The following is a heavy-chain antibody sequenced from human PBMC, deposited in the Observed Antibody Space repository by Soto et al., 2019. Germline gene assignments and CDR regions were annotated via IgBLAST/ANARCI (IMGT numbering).Heavy chain of an antibody. Sequence: KPSDTLSLTCTVSGGSLSSYYWTWIRQSPGKGLEWIGYVYFSGNTNYNPSLKSRVTISIDTSKNQFSLRLASVTAADTAFYYCGSVRPSGYVLSWGQGTLVTVSS. CDR2: VYFSGNT. CDR3: GSVRPSGYVLS. CDR1: GGSLSSYY. V-gene: IGHV4-59*07. J-gene: IGHJ5*02. D-gene: IGHD6-25*01.